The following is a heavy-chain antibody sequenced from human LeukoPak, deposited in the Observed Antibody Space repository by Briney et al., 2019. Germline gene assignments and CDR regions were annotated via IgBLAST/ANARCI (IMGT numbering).Heavy chain of an antibody. J-gene: IGHJ6*02. V-gene: IGHV1-18*01. D-gene: IGHD6-13*01. CDR1: GYRFTSYA. CDR2: ISAYDGGT. CDR3: ARDPLTSTWSPYYFTLDV. Sequence: ASVKVSCKASGYRFTSYAYNWVRRAPGQGLEWMGWISAYDGGTKYAQDLQGRVTMTTDTSTRTAYMELTRLTSDDTAVYYCARDPLTSTWSPYYFTLDVWGQGTTVSVSS.